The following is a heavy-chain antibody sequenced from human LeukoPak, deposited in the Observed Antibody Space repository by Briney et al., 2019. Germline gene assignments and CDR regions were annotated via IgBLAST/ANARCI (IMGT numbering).Heavy chain of an antibody. CDR3: ARTQYYYDSSGYGY. V-gene: IGHV3-21*01. CDR2: ISSSSGYT. J-gene: IGHJ4*02. D-gene: IGHD3-22*01. CDR1: GFTFSSYS. Sequence: GGSLRLSCAASGFTFSSYSMNWVRQAPGQGLEWVSSISSSSGYTYYTDSVKGRFTLSRDNAKNSLSLQMNSLRAEDTAVYYCARTQYYYDSSGYGYWGQGTLVTVSS.